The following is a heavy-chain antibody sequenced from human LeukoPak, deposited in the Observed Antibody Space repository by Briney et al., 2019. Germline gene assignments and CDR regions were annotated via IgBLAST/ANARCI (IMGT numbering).Heavy chain of an antibody. CDR1: GYTFTGYY. J-gene: IGHJ4*02. CDR3: ATGLDFYCSGGSSPLDY. CDR2: INPNSGGT. D-gene: IGHD2-15*01. V-gene: IGHV1-2*02. Sequence: GASVKVSCKASGYTFTGYYMHWVRQAPGQGLEWMGWINPNSGGTNYAQKFQGRVTMTRDTSISTAYMELSRRRSDDTAVYYCATGLDFYCSGGSSPLDYWGQGTLVTVSS.